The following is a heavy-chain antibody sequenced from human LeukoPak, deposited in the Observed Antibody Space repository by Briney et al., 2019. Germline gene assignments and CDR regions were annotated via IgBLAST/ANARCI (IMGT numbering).Heavy chain of an antibody. J-gene: IGHJ4*02. D-gene: IGHD2-15*01. V-gene: IGHV3-21*01. CDR3: ARADFCSGGSYYPYPFDY. CDR2: ISSSSSYI. CDR1: GLTFSSYS. Sequence: GGSLRLSCAASGLTFSSYSMNWVRQAPGKGLEWVSSISSSSSYIYYADSVKGRFTISRDNAKNSLYLQMNSLRAEDTAVYYCARADFCSGGSYYPYPFDYWGQGTLVTVSS.